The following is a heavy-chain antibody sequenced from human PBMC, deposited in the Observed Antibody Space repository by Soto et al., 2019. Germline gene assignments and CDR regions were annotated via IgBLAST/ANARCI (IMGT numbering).Heavy chain of an antibody. CDR1: GGSISSSSYY. D-gene: IGHD4-4*01. CDR3: ARRADYMYYFDY. J-gene: IGHJ4*02. V-gene: IGHV4-39*01. Sequence: QLQLQESGPGLVKPSETLSLTCTVSGGSISSSSYYWGWIRQPPGKGLEWIGSIYYSGSTYYNPSLKSRVTISVDTSKNQFSLKLSSVTAADTAVYYCARRADYMYYFDYWGQGTLVTVSS. CDR2: IYYSGST.